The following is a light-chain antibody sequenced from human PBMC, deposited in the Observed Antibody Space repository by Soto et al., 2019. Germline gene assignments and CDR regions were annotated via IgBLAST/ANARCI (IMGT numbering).Light chain of an antibody. V-gene: IGKV3-11*01. CDR3: QQRNNWPAT. Sequence: EIVLTRSPATLSLSPWEIAAPSVMASQSVSTYLAWYQQKPGQAPRLLIYDASNRATGIPARFSGSGSGADFTLTISSLEPEDFAVYYCQQRNNWPATFGPGTKVDIK. CDR1: QSVSTY. CDR2: DAS. J-gene: IGKJ3*01.